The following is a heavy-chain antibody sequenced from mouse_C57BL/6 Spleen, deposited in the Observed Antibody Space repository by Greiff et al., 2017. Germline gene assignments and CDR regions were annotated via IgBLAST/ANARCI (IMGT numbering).Heavy chain of an antibody. CDR3: AYSNFFDY. CDR2: IYPGDGDT. V-gene: IGHV1-82*01. CDR1: GYAFSSSW. J-gene: IGHJ2*01. D-gene: IGHD2-5*01. Sequence: LQLQESGPELVKPGASVKISCKASGYAFSSSWMNWVKQRPGKGLEWIGRIYPGDGDTNYNGKFKGKATLTADKSSSTAYMQLSSLTSEDSAVYFCAYSNFFDYWGQGTTLTVAS.